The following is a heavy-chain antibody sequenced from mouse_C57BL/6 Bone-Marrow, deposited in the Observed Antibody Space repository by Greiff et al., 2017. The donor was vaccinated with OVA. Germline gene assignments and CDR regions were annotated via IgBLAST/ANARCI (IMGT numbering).Heavy chain of an antibody. CDR2: IYPRSGTT. J-gene: IGHJ1*03. CDR3: EREGITTVVAEWYIEV. D-gene: IGHD1-1*01. CDR1: GYTFTSYG. Sequence: QVQLQQSGAGLARPGASVKLSCTASGYTFTSYGISWVKQRTGQGLEWIGTIYPRSGTTYYTEKVKGKATLTSDKASSTAYMELRSLTSEDSAVYFCEREGITTVVAEWYIEVWGTGTTVTVSS. V-gene: IGHV1-81*01.